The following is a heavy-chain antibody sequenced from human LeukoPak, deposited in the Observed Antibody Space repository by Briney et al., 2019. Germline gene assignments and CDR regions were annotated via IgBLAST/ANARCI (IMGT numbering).Heavy chain of an antibody. J-gene: IGHJ4*02. CDR3: AKEERSSSGWPFDY. V-gene: IGHV3-74*01. CDR2: MNGDGRTT. Sequence: PGGSLRLSCAGSGFTFSSSWLHWVRQAPGGGLVWPSRMNGDGRTTNYADSVKGRFTISRDNSKNTLFLQMNSLRAEDTAVYYCAKEERSSSGWPFDYWGQGTLVTVSS. D-gene: IGHD6-19*01. CDR1: GFTFSSSW.